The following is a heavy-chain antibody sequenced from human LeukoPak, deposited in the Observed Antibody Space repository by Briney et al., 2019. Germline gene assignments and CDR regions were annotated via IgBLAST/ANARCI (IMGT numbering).Heavy chain of an antibody. V-gene: IGHV3-21*01. CDR1: GFSFSSYS. CDR2: ISSGGMST. J-gene: IGHJ5*02. CDR3: ARAGGSSTFNWFDR. D-gene: IGHD2-15*01. Sequence: GGSLRLACAASGFSFSSYSMNWVHQAPGKGPEWVSFISSGGMSTDYAASVQGRFTISRDNSEDSLFLQLNSLRADDTAVYYCARAGGSSTFNWFDRWGQGTLVTVSS.